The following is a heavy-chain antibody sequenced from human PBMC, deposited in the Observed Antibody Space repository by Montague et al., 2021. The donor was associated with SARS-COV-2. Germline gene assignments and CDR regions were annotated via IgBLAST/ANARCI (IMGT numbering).Heavy chain of an antibody. CDR3: ARERRYCSGGSCYSGWFDP. V-gene: IGHV4-38-2*02. Sequence: SETLSLTCTVSGYAISRGYYRAWIRKPPGKGLEWIGSIYHSGSTYYNPSLKSRVTISVDTSKNQFSLKLSSVTAADTAVYYCARERRYCSGGSCYSGWFDPWGQGTLVTVSS. J-gene: IGHJ5*02. CDR1: GYAISRGYY. D-gene: IGHD2-15*01. CDR2: IYHSGST.